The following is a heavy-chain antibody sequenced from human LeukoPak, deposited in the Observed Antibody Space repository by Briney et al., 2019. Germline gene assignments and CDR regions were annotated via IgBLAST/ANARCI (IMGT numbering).Heavy chain of an antibody. D-gene: IGHD3-22*01. CDR2: IYYSGST. CDR1: GGSISSSSYY. J-gene: IGHJ3*02. V-gene: IGHV4-39*07. Sequence: SETLSLTCTVSGGSISSSSYYWGWIRQPPGTGLEWIGSIYYSGSTYYNPSLKSRVTISVDTSKNQFSLKLSSVTAADTAVYYCARETYYYDSSGYAFDIWGQGTMVTVSS. CDR3: ARETYYYDSSGYAFDI.